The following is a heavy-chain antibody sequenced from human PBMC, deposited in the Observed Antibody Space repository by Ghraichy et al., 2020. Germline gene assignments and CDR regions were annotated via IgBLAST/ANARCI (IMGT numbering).Heavy chain of an antibody. CDR1: GFTFSTSA. CDR3: AADWAQGDTSGYYRDYYGLDV. J-gene: IGHJ6*02. V-gene: IGHV1-58*01. D-gene: IGHD3-22*01. Sequence: SVKVSCKASGFTFSTSAVQWVRQARGQSLEWMGWIVVGSGTANYAQKFQERVTITWDMSTSTAYMELSSLRSEDTAVYFCAADWAQGDTSGYYRDYYGLDVWDQGTTVTVSS. CDR2: IVVGSGTA.